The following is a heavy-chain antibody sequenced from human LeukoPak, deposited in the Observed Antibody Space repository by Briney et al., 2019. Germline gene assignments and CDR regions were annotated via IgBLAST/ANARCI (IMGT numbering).Heavy chain of an antibody. Sequence: SETLSLTCTVSGGSISSSSYYWGWIRQPPGKVLEWIGSIYYSGRTYYNPSLKSRVTISVDTSKNQFSLKLSSVTAADTAVYCCARLDNNAWYYAFDIWSQGTMVTVSS. CDR1: GGSISSSSYY. V-gene: IGHV4-39*01. J-gene: IGHJ3*02. CDR2: IYYSGRT. CDR3: ARLDNNAWYYAFDI. D-gene: IGHD6-19*01.